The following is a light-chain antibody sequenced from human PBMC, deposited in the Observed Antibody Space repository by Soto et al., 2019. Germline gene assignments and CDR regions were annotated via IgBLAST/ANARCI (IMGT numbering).Light chain of an antibody. CDR1: QSVSSSY. CDR3: HQYDNWPKT. CDR2: GAS. Sequence: LSPGERATLSCRASQSVSSSYLAWYQQKPGQAPRLLIYGASTRATGIPARFSGSGSGTEFTLTISSLQSEDFAVYYCHQYDNWPKTFGQGTRLEIK. V-gene: IGKV3-15*01. J-gene: IGKJ5*01.